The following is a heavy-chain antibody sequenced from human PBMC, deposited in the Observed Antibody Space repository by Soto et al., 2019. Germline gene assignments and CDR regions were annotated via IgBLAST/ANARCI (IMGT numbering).Heavy chain of an antibody. CDR3: AKGGNDYIWGSYSYFDY. CDR1: GFTFSSYA. J-gene: IGHJ4*02. CDR2: ISGSGGST. Sequence: GGSLRLSCAASGFTFSSYAMSWVRQAPGKGLEWVSAISGSGGSTYYADSVKGRFTISRDNSKNTLYLQMNSLRAEDTAVYYCAKGGNDYIWGSYSYFDYWGQGTLVTVSS. D-gene: IGHD3-16*01. V-gene: IGHV3-23*01.